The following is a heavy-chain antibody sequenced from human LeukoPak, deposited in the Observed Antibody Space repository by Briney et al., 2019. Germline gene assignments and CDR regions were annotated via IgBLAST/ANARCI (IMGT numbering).Heavy chain of an antibody. CDR1: GGSISCGGYS. CDR3: ARGSIRYYDSSGYVNWFDP. Sequence: SETLSLTCAVSGGSISCGGYSWSWIRQPPGKGLEWIGYIYHSGSTYYNPSLKSRVTISVDRSKNQFSLKLSSVTAADTAVYYCARGSIRYYDSSGYVNWFDPWGQGTLVTVSS. CDR2: IYHSGST. D-gene: IGHD3-22*01. V-gene: IGHV4-30-2*01. J-gene: IGHJ5*02.